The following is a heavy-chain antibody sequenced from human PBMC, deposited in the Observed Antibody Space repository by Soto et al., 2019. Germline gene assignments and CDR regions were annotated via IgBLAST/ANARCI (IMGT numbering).Heavy chain of an antibody. J-gene: IGHJ4*02. D-gene: IGHD4-17*01. Sequence: EVQLLESGGGLVQPGGSLRLSCAASGFTFSSYAMSWVRQAPGKGLEWVSAISGSGGRTYYADSVKGRFTISRDNSKNTLYLQMNSLRADDTAVYYCAKAPNYGDSLDNDYWGQGTMVTVSS. CDR3: AKAPNYGDSLDNDY. CDR1: GFTFSSYA. CDR2: ISGSGGRT. V-gene: IGHV3-23*01.